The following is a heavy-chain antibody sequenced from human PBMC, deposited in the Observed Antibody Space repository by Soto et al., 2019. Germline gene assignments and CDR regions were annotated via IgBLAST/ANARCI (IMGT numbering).Heavy chain of an antibody. J-gene: IGHJ4*02. D-gene: IGHD3-3*01. Sequence: EVQLVESGGGLVQPGGSLKLSCAASGFTFSGSAMHWVRQASGKGLEWVGRIRSKANSYATAYAASVKGRFTISRDDSKNTAYLQMNSLKTEDTAVYYCTSPIPDFWSGPAFDYWGQGTLVTVSS. V-gene: IGHV3-73*01. CDR1: GFTFSGSA. CDR2: IRSKANSYAT. CDR3: TSPIPDFWSGPAFDY.